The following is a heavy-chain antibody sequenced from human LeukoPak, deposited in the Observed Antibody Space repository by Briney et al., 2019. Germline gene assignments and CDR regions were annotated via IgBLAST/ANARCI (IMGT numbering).Heavy chain of an antibody. V-gene: IGHV1-8*01. J-gene: IGHJ5*02. D-gene: IGHD1-14*01. Sequence: ASVKVSCKTSGYPFTTWEINWVRQAAGQGLEWMGWVHPNGGNTAYAQKFLGRVTMTRDTSISTAYMELSGLTSDDTAVYFCARGPRNDPWGQGTLVTVSS. CDR1: GYPFTTWE. CDR3: ARGPRNDP. CDR2: VHPNGGNT.